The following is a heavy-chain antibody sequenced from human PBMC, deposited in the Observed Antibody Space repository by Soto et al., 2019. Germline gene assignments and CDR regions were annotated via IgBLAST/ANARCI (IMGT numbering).Heavy chain of an antibody. CDR3: ARDPRYSSGWPEYFQH. J-gene: IGHJ1*01. D-gene: IGHD6-19*01. CDR1: GYTFTSYG. Sequence: ASVKVSCKASGYTFTSYGISWVRQAPGQGLEWMGWISAYNGNTNYAQKLQGRVTMTTDTSTSTAYMELRSLRSDDTAAYYCARDPRYSSGWPEYFQHWGQGTLVTVSS. V-gene: IGHV1-18*01. CDR2: ISAYNGNT.